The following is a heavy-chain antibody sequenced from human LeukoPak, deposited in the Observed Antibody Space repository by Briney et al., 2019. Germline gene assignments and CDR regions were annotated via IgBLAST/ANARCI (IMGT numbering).Heavy chain of an antibody. CDR2: INPNSGCT. CDR1: GYAFTGYY. D-gene: IGHD6-13*01. J-gene: IGHJ4*02. V-gene: IGHV1-2*06. CDR3: ARGYSSSWYYFDY. Sequence: ASVKVSCKASGYAFTGYYMHWVRQAPGQGLEWMGRINPNSGCTNYAQKFQGRVTMTRDTSISTAYMELSRLRSDDTAVYYCARGYSSSWYYFDYWGQGTLVTVSS.